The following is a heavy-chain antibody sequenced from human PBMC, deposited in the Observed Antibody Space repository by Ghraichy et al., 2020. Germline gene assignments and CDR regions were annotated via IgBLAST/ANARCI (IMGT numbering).Heavy chain of an antibody. D-gene: IGHD3-3*01. CDR1: GFTFSSNA. CDR3: ANSGPSTNFYFDY. V-gene: IGHV3-23*01. Sequence: GGSLRLSCAASGFTFSSNAMDWVRQAPGKGLEWVSSINGAGTSTYYADSVKGRFTISRDNSKNTLYLQMNSLRAEDTAVYYCANSGPSTNFYFDYWGQGTLVTVSS. J-gene: IGHJ4*02. CDR2: INGAGTST.